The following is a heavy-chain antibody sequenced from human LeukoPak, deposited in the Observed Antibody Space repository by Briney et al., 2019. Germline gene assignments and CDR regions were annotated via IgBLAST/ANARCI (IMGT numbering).Heavy chain of an antibody. CDR1: GDSVSSNRVA. V-gene: IGHV6-1*01. D-gene: IGHD5-24*01. Sequence: SQTLSLTCAISGDSVSSNRVAWNWIRQSPSRGLEWLGRTYYRSKWYNDYAVSVKSRITINPDTSKNQFSLQLKFVTPEDTAVYYCARDTARDGYNDYYYYGMDVWGQGTTVTVSS. J-gene: IGHJ6*02. CDR2: TYYRSKWYN. CDR3: ARDTARDGYNDYYYYGMDV.